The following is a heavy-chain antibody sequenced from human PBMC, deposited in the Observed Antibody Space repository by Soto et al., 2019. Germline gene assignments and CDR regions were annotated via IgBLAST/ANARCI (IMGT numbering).Heavy chain of an antibody. D-gene: IGHD6-13*01. CDR2: ISSSGSTT. CDR3: ATSSSWYINWFDP. CDR1: GFTFSSYE. J-gene: IGHJ5*02. Sequence: GGSLRLSCAASGFTFSSYEMNWVRQAPGKGLEWISYISSSGSTTYYADSVKGRFTISRDNAKNSLYLQMNSLRAEDTAVYYCATSSSWYINWFDPWGQGTLVTVSS. V-gene: IGHV3-48*03.